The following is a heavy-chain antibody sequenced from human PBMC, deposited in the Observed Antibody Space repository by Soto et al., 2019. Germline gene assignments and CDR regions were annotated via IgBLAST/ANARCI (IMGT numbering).Heavy chain of an antibody. CDR1: GGSISSSSYY. J-gene: IGHJ4*02. CDR2: IYYSGST. V-gene: IGHV4-39*01. CDR3: ARNHSYDYIWGSYRMGFDY. D-gene: IGHD3-16*02. Sequence: QLQLQESGPGLVKPSETLSLTCTVSGGSISSSSYYWGWIRQPPGKGLEWIGSIYYSGSTYYNPSLQSRVTISVDTSKNQFSLKLSSVTAADTAVYYCARNHSYDYIWGSYRMGFDYWGQGTLVTVSS.